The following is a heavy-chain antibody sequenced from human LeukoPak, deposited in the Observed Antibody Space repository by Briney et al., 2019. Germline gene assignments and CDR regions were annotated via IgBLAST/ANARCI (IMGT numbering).Heavy chain of an antibody. Sequence: GGSLRLSCAASGFTFSSYGMHWVRQAPGKGLEWVAVISYDGSNKYYADSVKGRFTISRDNSKNTLYLQMNSLRAEDTAVYYCAKDPFDYWGQGTLVTVSS. CDR3: AKDPFDY. CDR1: GFTFSSYG. V-gene: IGHV3-30*18. J-gene: IGHJ4*02. CDR2: ISYDGSNK.